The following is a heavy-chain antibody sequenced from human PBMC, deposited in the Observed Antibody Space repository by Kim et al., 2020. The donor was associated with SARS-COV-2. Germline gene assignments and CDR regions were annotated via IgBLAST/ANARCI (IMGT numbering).Heavy chain of an antibody. D-gene: IGHD3-9*01. V-gene: IGHV4-34*01. CDR1: GGSFSGYY. J-gene: IGHJ6*02. Sequence: SETLSLTCAVYGGSFSGYYWSWIRQPPGKGLEWIGEINHSGSTNYNPSLKSRVTISVDTSKNQFSLKLSSVTAADTAVYYCARGLRYFDWSPQPQNYGMDVWGQGTTVTVSS. CDR2: INHSGST. CDR3: ARGLRYFDWSPQPQNYGMDV.